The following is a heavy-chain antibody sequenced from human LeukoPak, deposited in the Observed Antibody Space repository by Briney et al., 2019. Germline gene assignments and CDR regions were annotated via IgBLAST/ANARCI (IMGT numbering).Heavy chain of an antibody. V-gene: IGHV1-46*01. Sequence: ASVKVSCKASGYAFTSYYIHWVRQAPGQGLEWMGIIKAGHGNTNYAQKFQGRVTMTRDTSTSTVYMELSSLRSEGTAIYYCARSYSSGYYYEAFDIWGQGTMVTVSS. D-gene: IGHD3-22*01. CDR1: GYAFTSYY. J-gene: IGHJ3*02. CDR3: ARSYSSGYYYEAFDI. CDR2: IKAGHGNT.